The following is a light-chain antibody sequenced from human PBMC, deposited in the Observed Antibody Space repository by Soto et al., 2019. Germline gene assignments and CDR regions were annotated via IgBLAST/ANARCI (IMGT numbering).Light chain of an antibody. CDR3: QQYNNWPFS. J-gene: IGKJ5*01. CDR2: DVS. V-gene: IGKV3-15*01. CDR1: QGVTTN. Sequence: EIRMTQSPGTLSVSPGERATLSCRAAQGVTTNFAWYQQKSGQSPRLLIYDVSNRATGVPARFSGSGSETDFTLTIRGLRSADSAVYFCQQYNNWPFSFGQGTRLEIK.